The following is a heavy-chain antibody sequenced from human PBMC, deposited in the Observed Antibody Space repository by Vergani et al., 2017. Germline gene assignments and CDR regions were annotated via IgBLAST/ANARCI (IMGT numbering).Heavy chain of an antibody. Sequence: QLQLQASGSGLVKPSQTLSLTCAVSGGSIRSGGYSWSWIRQPPGKGLEWIGYIYHSGSTYYNPSLKSRVTISVDRSKNQFSLKLSSVTAADTAVYYCARGIYGDYVSYYGMDVWGQGTTVTVSS. J-gene: IGHJ6*02. V-gene: IGHV4-30-2*01. CDR3: ARGIYGDYVSYYGMDV. CDR2: IYHSGST. CDR1: GGSIRSGGYS. D-gene: IGHD4-17*01.